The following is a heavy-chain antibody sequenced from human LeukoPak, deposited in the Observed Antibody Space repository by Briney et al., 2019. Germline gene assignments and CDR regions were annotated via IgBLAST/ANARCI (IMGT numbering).Heavy chain of an antibody. J-gene: IGHJ4*02. CDR1: GFTFSSYA. V-gene: IGHV3-23*01. D-gene: IGHD1-14*01. Sequence: GGSLRLSCAAFGFTFSSYAMSWVRQAPGKGLEWVSAISGSGGSTYYADSVKGRFTISRDNSKNTLYLQMNSLRAEDTAVYYCANHITGTTSTDYWGQGTLVTVSS. CDR2: ISGSGGST. CDR3: ANHITGTTSTDY.